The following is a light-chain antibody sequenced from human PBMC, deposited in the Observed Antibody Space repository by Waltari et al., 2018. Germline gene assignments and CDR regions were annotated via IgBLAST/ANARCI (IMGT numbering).Light chain of an antibody. V-gene: IGLV2-14*01. CDR1: SSDVGGYHH. CDR2: DVS. CDR3: SSYTSSNTLV. J-gene: IGLJ3*02. Sequence: QSALTQPAPVSGSPGQSITLSCTGTSSDVGGYHHVSWYQQYPGKAPKLMSYDVSQRPSGVSNRFSGSKSGNTASLTISGLQAEDEADYYCSSYTSSNTLVFGVGTKLTVL.